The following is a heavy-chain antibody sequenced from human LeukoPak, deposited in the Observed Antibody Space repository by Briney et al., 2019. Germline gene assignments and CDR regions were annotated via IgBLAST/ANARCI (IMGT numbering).Heavy chain of an antibody. J-gene: IGHJ4*02. CDR3: ARSSGSYLIFDY. Sequence: SETLSLTCTVSGGSISSSSHYWGWIRQPPGKGLEWIGSIYYSGRTHYNPPLKSRVTISIDTSSNQFSLKLSSVAAADTAVYYCARSSGSYLIFDYWGQGTLVTVSS. V-gene: IGHV4-39*07. D-gene: IGHD1-26*01. CDR2: IYYSGRT. CDR1: GGSISSSSHY.